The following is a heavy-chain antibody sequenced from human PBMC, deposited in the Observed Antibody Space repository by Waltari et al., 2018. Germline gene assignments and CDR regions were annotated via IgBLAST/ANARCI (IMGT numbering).Heavy chain of an antibody. CDR2: IYHSGST. CDR3: ARHGKLLGGNWFDP. CDR1: GYSISSGYY. J-gene: IGHJ5*02. D-gene: IGHD1-26*01. V-gene: IGHV4-38-2*01. Sequence: QVQLQESGPGLVKPSETLSLTCAVSGYSISSGYYWGWIRQPPGKGLEWIGSIYHSGSTYYNPSLKSRVTISVDTSKNQFSLKLSSVTAADTAVYYCARHGKLLGGNWFDPWGQGTLVTVSS.